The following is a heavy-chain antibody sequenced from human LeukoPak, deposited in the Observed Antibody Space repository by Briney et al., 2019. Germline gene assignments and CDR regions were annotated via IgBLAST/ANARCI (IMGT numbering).Heavy chain of an antibody. CDR3: ARAYYDYVWGSYSHLDI. CDR2: INPNSGGT. CDR1: GYTFTGYY. J-gene: IGHJ3*02. V-gene: IGHV1-2*02. D-gene: IGHD3-16*01. Sequence: ASVKVSCKASGYTFTGYYMHWVRQAPGQGLEWMGWINPNSGGTNYAQKFQGRVTMTRDTSISTAYMELSSLGSEDMAVYYCARAYYDYVWGSYSHLDIWGQGTMVTVSS.